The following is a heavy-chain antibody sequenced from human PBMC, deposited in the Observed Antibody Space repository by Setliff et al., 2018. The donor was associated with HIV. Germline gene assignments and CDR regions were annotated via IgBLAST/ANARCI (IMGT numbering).Heavy chain of an antibody. CDR1: GFTFNTYA. J-gene: IGHJ4*02. V-gene: IGHV3-23*01. Sequence: ESLKISCAASGFTFNTYAMSWVRQAPGKGLEWVSVISGSGASTFYADSVKGRFTIARDNSKNTLYLQMNGLRVEDTAVYYCAKDGISGGAYPPYYFDYWGQGTLVTVSS. D-gene: IGHD2-15*01. CDR2: ISGSGAST. CDR3: AKDGISGGAYPPYYFDY.